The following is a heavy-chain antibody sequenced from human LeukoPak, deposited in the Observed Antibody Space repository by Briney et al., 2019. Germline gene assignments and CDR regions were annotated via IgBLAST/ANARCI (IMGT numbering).Heavy chain of an antibody. CDR3: TREYSSGWPFDF. J-gene: IGHJ4*02. CDR2: IRSKADTYAT. V-gene: IGHV3-73*01. Sequence: GGSLRLSCAASGFTFSSYSMNWVRQATGKGLEWVGRIRSKADTYATTYGASLKGRFTISRDDSRNRAYLQMSSLRTEDTAVYYRTREYSSGWPFDFWGQGTLVTVSS. D-gene: IGHD6-19*01. CDR1: GFTFSSYS.